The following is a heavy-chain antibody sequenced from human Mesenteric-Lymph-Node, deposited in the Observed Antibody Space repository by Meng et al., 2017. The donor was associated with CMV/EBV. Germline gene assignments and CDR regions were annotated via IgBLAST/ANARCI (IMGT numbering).Heavy chain of an antibody. J-gene: IGHJ4*02. D-gene: IGHD2/OR15-2a*01. CDR2: IYGTGIT. CDR1: GVSVTSGAYH. Sequence: HVHPPESGPRLLKPSDTLSLTCIVSGVSVTSGAYHWSWIRQSPGKGLEWIGYIYGTGITIYNPSLKSRVTILLETSKNQFSLKLNSVTTADTAVYYCAKSRSSTPGIVDDWGQGTLVTGSS. V-gene: IGHV4-61*08. CDR3: AKSRSSTPGIVDD.